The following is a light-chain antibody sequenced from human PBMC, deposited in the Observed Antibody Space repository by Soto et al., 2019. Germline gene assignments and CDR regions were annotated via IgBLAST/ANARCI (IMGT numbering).Light chain of an antibody. CDR3: CSYAGGATWM. CDR1: SSDVGSYSS. J-gene: IGLJ3*02. V-gene: IGLV2-23*01. CDR2: EAF. Sequence: QSALTQPASESGSPRQSITISCTGTSSDVGSYSSVSWYQQYPGKAPNLMIYEAFKRPSGVSNRFSGSKSGNTASLTISGLQAEDEADYYCCSYAGGATWMFGGRTKLTVL.